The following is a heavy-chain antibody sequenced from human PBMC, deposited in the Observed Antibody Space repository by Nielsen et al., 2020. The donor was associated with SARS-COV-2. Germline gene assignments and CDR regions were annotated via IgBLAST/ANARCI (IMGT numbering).Heavy chain of an antibody. CDR1: EFSVSSNY. CDR2: IYSSGTI. D-gene: IGHD2-15*01. V-gene: IGHV3-66*01. CDR3: ATKRLTPPRNYGLDV. J-gene: IGHJ6*02. Sequence: GESLKISCSASEFSVSSNYMNWVRQAPGKGLEWVSIIYSSGTIYYADSVKDRFIISRDNSKNTVYLQMNSLRADDTAVYYCATKRLTPPRNYGLDVWGQGTTVTVSS.